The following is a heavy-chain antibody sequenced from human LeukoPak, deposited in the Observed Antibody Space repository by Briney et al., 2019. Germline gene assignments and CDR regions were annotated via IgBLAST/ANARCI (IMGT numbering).Heavy chain of an antibody. Sequence: GASVKVSCKASGYTFTGYYMHWVRQAPGQGLEWMGWINPNSGGTNYAQKFQGRVTMTRDTSISTAYTELSRLRSDDTAVYYCARAPPYYGSGSYYGDFDYWGQGTLVTVSS. J-gene: IGHJ4*02. V-gene: IGHV1-2*02. CDR1: GYTFTGYY. CDR2: INPNSGGT. D-gene: IGHD3-10*01. CDR3: ARAPPYYGSGSYYGDFDY.